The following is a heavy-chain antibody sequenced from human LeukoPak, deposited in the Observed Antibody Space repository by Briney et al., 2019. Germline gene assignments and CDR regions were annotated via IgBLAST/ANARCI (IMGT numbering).Heavy chain of an antibody. D-gene: IGHD3-10*01. CDR3: ARDPPLFRITMVRGAQGKDAFDI. Sequence: ASVKVSCKASGYTFTSYGISWVRQAPGQGLEWMGWISAYNGNTNYAQKLQGRVTMTTDTSTSTAYMELRSLRSDDTAVYYCARDPPLFRITMVRGAQGKDAFDIWGQGTMVTVSS. V-gene: IGHV1-18*01. CDR2: ISAYNGNT. J-gene: IGHJ3*02. CDR1: GYTFTSYG.